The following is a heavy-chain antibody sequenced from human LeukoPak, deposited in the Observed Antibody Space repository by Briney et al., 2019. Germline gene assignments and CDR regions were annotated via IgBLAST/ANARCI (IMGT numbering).Heavy chain of an antibody. CDR3: ATADSGSYYSGFDY. CDR1: TFTVSSNY. D-gene: IGHD1-26*01. V-gene: IGHV3-66*01. Sequence: GGSLRLSCAASTFTVSSNYMSWVRQAPGNGLEWVSVVYSGGSTHYADSVKGRFAISRDNSKNTLYLHMNSLRAEDTAVYYCATADSGSYYSGFDYWGQGTLVTVSS. CDR2: VYSGGST. J-gene: IGHJ4*02.